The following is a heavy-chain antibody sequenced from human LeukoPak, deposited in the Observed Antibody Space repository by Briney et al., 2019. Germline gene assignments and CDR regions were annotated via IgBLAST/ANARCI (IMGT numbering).Heavy chain of an antibody. CDR3: ARDYGRSRDYGMDV. J-gene: IGHJ6*02. CDR1: GFTFSNYW. D-gene: IGHD3-10*01. V-gene: IGHV3-74*01. CDR2: INSDGSST. Sequence: GGSLRLSCAASGFTFSNYWMHWVRQAPGKGLVWVSRINSDGSSTTYADSVKGRFTISRDNAKNTLYLQMNSLRVEDTAVYYCARDYGRSRDYGMDVWGQGTTVTVSS.